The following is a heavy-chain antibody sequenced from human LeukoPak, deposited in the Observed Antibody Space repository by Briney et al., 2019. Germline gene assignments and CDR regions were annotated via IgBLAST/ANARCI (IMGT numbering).Heavy chain of an antibody. CDR1: GFTFSNYW. J-gene: IGHJ4*02. D-gene: IGHD6-13*01. CDR2: IKPDGSVG. CDR3: THILVAAAGDH. V-gene: IGHV3-7*01. Sequence: PGGSLRLSCAASGFTFSNYWMTWVRQAPGKGLEWVANIKPDGSVGYYVDSVRGRFIISRDNAGNSLHLQMNSLRVEDTAVYYCTHILVAAAGDHWGQGTLLIVSS.